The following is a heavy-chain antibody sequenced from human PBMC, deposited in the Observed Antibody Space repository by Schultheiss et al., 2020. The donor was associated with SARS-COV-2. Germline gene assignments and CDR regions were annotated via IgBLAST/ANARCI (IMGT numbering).Heavy chain of an antibody. CDR3: ARGYSSGWYYYYYGMDV. J-gene: IGHJ6*02. Sequence: GGSLRLSCAASGFTFSSYWMHWVRQAPGKGLVWVSRINSDGSSTSYADSVKGRFTISRDNAKNTLYLQMNSLRAEDTAVYYCARGYSSGWYYYYYGMDVWGQGTTVTVSS. CDR2: INSDGSST. D-gene: IGHD6-19*01. V-gene: IGHV3-74*01. CDR1: GFTFSSYW.